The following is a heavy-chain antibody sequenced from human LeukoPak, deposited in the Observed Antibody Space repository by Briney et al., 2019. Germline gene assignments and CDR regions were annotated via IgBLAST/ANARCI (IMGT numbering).Heavy chain of an antibody. Sequence: GGSLRLSCAASGFTFSSYWMSWVRQAPGKGLEWVANIKQDGSEKYYVDSVKGRFTISRDNAKNSLYLQMNSLRAEDTAVYYCARDATHLGYCSSTSCYDDYYYGMDVWGQGTTVTASS. J-gene: IGHJ6*02. CDR1: GFTFSSYW. CDR3: ARDATHLGYCSSTSCYDDYYYGMDV. CDR2: IKQDGSEK. V-gene: IGHV3-7*01. D-gene: IGHD2-2*01.